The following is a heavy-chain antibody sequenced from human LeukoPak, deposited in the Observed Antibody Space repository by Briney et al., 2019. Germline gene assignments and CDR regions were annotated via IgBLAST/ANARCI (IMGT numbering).Heavy chain of an antibody. Sequence: PGGSLRLSCTASGFTFDDYAMHWVRQAPGKGLEWVSGISWNSGTIGYADSVKGRFTVSRDNAKNSLYLQMNSLRAEDTAVYYCARQKGSWDDYYMDVWGKGTTVTVSS. CDR3: ARQKGSWDDYYMDV. D-gene: IGHD6-13*01. CDR1: GFTFDDYA. J-gene: IGHJ6*03. CDR2: ISWNSGTI. V-gene: IGHV3-9*01.